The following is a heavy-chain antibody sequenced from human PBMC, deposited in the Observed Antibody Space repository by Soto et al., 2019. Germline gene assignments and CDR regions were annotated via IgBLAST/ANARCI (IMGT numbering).Heavy chain of an antibody. D-gene: IGHD2-2*01. CDR1: GFTFNSSA. CDR3: ARGRRVYCSSTSCYGAFNI. CDR2: IVVGSGNT. V-gene: IGHV1-58*01. J-gene: IGHJ3*02. Sequence: GASVKVSCQASGFTFNSSAVQWVRKARGERFEWIGWIVVGSGNTNYAQKFQERVTITRDMSTSTAYMELSSLRSEDTAVDYCARGRRVYCSSTSCYGAFNIWGPGTMVTVS.